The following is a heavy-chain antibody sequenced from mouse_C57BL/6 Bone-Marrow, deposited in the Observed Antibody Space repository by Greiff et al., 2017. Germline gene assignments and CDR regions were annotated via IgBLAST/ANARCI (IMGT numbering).Heavy chain of an antibody. CDR1: GYAFSSSW. CDR3: ASPFYDGYYIYAMDY. D-gene: IGHD2-3*01. V-gene: IGHV1-82*01. Sequence: QVQLKQSGPELVKPGASVKISCKASGYAFSSSWMNWVKQRPGKGLEWIGRIYPGDGDTNYNGKFKGKATLTADKSSSTAYMQLSSLASEDSAIFSCASPFYDGYYIYAMDYWGQGTSVTVSS. CDR2: IYPGDGDT. J-gene: IGHJ4*01.